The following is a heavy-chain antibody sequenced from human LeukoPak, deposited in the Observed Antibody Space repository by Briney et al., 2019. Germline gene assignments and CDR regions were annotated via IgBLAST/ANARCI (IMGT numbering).Heavy chain of an antibody. CDR1: GGSISSSAYH. J-gene: IGHJ5*02. D-gene: IGHD2-2*01. CDR2: IHSSGST. CDR3: ARGRRRYCSSTSCPSYNWFDP. Sequence: SETLSLTCTVSGGSISSSAYHWGWIRQPPGKGLEWIGSIHSSGSTYYNPSLKSRVTISVRTSKNQFSLKLSSVTAADTAVFYCARGRRRYCSSTSCPSYNWFDPWGQGTLVTVSS. V-gene: IGHV4-39*01.